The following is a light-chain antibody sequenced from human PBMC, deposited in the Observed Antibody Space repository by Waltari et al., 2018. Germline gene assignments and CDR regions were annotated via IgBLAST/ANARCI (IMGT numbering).Light chain of an antibody. CDR2: GAS. V-gene: IGKV3-20*01. Sequence: VLTQSPVPHSLSPGESDTLSCRASQSLTKRYLAWYQQKPGQAPRLLIYGASSRAAGIPDRFSGSGSGTDFTLTISRLEPEYFAVYYCQQYGSSVLYTFGQVTKLEIK. J-gene: IGKJ2*01. CDR3: QQYGSSVLYT. CDR1: QSLTKRY.